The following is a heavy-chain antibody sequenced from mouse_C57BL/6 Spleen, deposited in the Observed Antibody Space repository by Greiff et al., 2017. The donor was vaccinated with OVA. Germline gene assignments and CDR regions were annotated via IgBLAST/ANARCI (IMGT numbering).Heavy chain of an antibody. V-gene: IGHV1-7*01. J-gene: IGHJ2*01. Sequence: QVQLQQSGAELAKPGASEKLSCKASGYTFTSYWMHWVKQRPGQGLEWIGYINPSSGYTKYNQKFKDKATLTADKSSSTAYMQLSSLTYEDSAVYYCAKGAYYGSSYGDYWGQGTTLTVSS. D-gene: IGHD1-1*01. CDR2: INPSSGYT. CDR3: AKGAYYGSSYGDY. CDR1: GYTFTSYW.